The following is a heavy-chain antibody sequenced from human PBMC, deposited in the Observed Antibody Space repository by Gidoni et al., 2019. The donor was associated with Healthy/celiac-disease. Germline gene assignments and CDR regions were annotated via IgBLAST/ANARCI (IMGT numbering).Heavy chain of an antibody. CDR3: ARDPYPSPIPTYYFDY. Sequence: QVQLVQSGAEVKKPGASVKVSCKASGYTFTNYYVHWVRQAPGQGIEWMGIINPRGGSTDSAQKFQGRVTMTRDTSTSTVYMELSSLRSEDTAIYYCARDPYPSPIPTYYFDYWGQGTLVTVSS. J-gene: IGHJ4*02. D-gene: IGHD2-2*02. CDR1: GYTFTNYY. V-gene: IGHV1-46*01. CDR2: INPRGGST.